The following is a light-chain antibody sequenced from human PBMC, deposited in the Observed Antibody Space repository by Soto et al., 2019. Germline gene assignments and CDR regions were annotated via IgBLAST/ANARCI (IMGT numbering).Light chain of an antibody. CDR1: QSISRN. CDR2: GAS. J-gene: IGKJ1*01. Sequence: EMVVTQSPATLSVSPGERGALSCRASQSISRNLAWYQQKPGQAPRLLIYGASTRATGIPARFSGSGSGTDFNLTISSLQSEDFAVYYCQQYYHWPRTFGQGTKVDIK. V-gene: IGKV3D-15*01. CDR3: QQYYHWPRT.